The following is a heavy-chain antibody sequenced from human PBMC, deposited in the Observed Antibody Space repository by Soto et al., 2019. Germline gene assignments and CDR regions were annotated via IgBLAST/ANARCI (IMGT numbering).Heavy chain of an antibody. CDR1: GSSFTGDY. Sequence: QVQLQESGPGLVRPSETLSLTCSVSGSSFTGDYWSWIRQPAGKGLEWIGRVFGNGAGTPIYNSSLKNPVTMSVGSSTKQFSLKLPSVTAADTAVYFCARDRPPYERRRHSAGAFEDGGQGILVTVAS. J-gene: IGHJ4*02. CDR2: VFGNGAGTP. D-gene: IGHD3-22*01. V-gene: IGHV4-4*07. CDR3: ARDRPPYERRRHSAGAFED.